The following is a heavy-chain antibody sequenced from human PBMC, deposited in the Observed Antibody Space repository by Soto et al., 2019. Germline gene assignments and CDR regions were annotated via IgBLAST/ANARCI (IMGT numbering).Heavy chain of an antibody. J-gene: IGHJ6*03. V-gene: IGHV4-59*08. CDR1: GVSISNFY. D-gene: IGHD3-9*01. CDR3: ERTVLGPDFLAVFFVDYYYYMDV. CDR2: VYYTGST. Sequence: SETLSLTCPVSGVSISNFYWSWIRQPPGKGLEWIGYVYYTGSTSYNPSLKRRVTFSADSSRGQFSLRLNSVTAADTAVYYCERTVLGPDFLAVFFVDYYYYMDVGGKGTTVPVSS.